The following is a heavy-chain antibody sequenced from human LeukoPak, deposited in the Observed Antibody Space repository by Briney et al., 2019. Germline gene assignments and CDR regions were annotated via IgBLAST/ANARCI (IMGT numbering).Heavy chain of an antibody. D-gene: IGHD6-13*01. CDR3: ARDRSWGSSWYYFDY. V-gene: IGHV4-38-2*02. Sequence: SETLSLTCAVSGYSISSGYYWGWIRQPPGKGLEWIGSIYHSGSTYYNPSLKSRVTISVDTSKNQFSLKLSSVTAADTAVYYCARDRSWGSSWYYFDYWGQGTLVTVSS. CDR1: GYSISSGYY. J-gene: IGHJ4*02. CDR2: IYHSGST.